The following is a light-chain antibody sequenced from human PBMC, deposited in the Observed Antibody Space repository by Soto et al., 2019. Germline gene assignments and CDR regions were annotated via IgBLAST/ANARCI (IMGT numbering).Light chain of an antibody. V-gene: IGKV3-20*01. CDR2: RAS. CDR1: QSVSGSR. Sequence: EILLTQSPGTLSLSPGERATLSCRASQSVSGSRVSWYQLKPGQAPRLVIYRASYRATGTPDRFRGSGSGTDFTLTISRLEPGDFAVYYCQQHATLPHTFGQGTKVEI. CDR3: QQHATLPHT. J-gene: IGKJ1*01.